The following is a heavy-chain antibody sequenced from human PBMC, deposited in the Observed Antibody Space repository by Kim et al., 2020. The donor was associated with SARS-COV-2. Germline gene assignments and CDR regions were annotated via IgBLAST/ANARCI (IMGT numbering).Heavy chain of an antibody. CDR3: ARDLGWLLYDY. J-gene: IGHJ4*02. CDR2: IKTDGSTT. Sequence: GGSLRLSCAASGFTFSSYWMHWVRQAPGKGLVWVSRIKTDGSTTIYADSVKGRFTISRDNAKNTLYLQMNSLRAEDTAVYYGARDLGWLLYDYWGQGTLVTVSS. D-gene: IGHD3-3*01. CDR1: GFTFSSYW. V-gene: IGHV3-74*01.